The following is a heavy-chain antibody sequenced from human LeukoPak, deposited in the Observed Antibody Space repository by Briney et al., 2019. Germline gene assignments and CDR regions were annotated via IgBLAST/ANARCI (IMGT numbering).Heavy chain of an antibody. J-gene: IGHJ4*02. CDR2: INSDGSST. CDR1: EFTFSSYC. CDR3: ARALRYSSPFDY. V-gene: IGHV3-74*01. Sequence: PGGSLRLSCAASEFTFSSYCMHWVRQAPGKGLVWVSRINSDGSSTSYADSVKGRFTISRDNAKNTLYLQMNSLRAEDTAVYYCARALRYSSPFDYWGQGTLVTVSS. D-gene: IGHD6-13*01.